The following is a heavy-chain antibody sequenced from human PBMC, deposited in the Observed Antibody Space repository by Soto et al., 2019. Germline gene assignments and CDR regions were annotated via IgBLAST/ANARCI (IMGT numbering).Heavy chain of an antibody. V-gene: IGHV3-23*01. CDR3: AKDRNIAARAEPFDS. Sequence: QNPGKGLEWVSAISGSGGSTYYEDSVKGRFTISRDNYKNTLYLQMNSLRAEDTAVYYCAKDRNIAARAEPFDSWGQGTLVTVSS. CDR2: ISGSGGST. D-gene: IGHD6-6*01. J-gene: IGHJ4*02.